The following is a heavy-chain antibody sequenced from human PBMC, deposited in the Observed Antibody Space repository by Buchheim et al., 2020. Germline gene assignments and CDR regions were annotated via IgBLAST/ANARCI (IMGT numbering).Heavy chain of an antibody. CDR2: IYHSGSN. V-gene: IGHV4-4*02. CDR3: ASLEYYDSSGYYLDY. J-gene: IGHJ4*02. Sequence: QVQLQESGPGLVKPSGTLSLTCAVSGGSISSSNWWSWVRQPPGKGLEWIGEIYHSGSNNYNTSLKSRGTISVDKSKKQFSLKLSSVTAADTAVYYCASLEYYDSSGYYLDYWGQGTL. CDR1: GGSISSSNW. D-gene: IGHD3-22*01.